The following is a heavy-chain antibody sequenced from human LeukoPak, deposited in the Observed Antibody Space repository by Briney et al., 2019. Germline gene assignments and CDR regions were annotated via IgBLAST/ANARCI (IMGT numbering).Heavy chain of an antibody. Sequence: PSETLSLTCTVSGGSISSYYWSWIRQPPGKGLEWIGRIYTSGSTNYNPSLKSRVTMSVDTSKNQFSLKLSSVTAADTAVYYCARVRSSSRTIYYYYYMDVWGKGTTVTVSS. J-gene: IGHJ6*03. V-gene: IGHV4-4*07. D-gene: IGHD6-13*01. CDR3: ARVRSSSRTIYYYYYMDV. CDR2: IYTSGST. CDR1: GGSISSYY.